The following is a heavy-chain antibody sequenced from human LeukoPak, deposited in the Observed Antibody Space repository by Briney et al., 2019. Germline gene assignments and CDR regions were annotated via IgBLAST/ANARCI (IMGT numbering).Heavy chain of an antibody. CDR2: INHSGST. CDR3: ARGSPSSYSSSWYPDY. Sequence: SETLSLTCAVYGGSFSGYYWSWIRQPPGKGLEWIGEINHSGSTNYNPSLKSRVTISVDTSKNQFSLKLSSVTAADTAVYYCARGSPSSYSSSWYPDYWGQGTLVTVSS. CDR1: GGSFSGYY. V-gene: IGHV4-34*01. J-gene: IGHJ4*02. D-gene: IGHD6-13*01.